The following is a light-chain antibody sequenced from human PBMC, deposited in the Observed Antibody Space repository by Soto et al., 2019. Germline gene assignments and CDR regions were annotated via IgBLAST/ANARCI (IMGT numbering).Light chain of an antibody. J-gene: IGLJ1*01. CDR1: SSNIGAGYE. V-gene: IGLV1-40*01. CDR3: QSYDSSLTEYV. CDR2: ANT. Sequence: QSVSTQPPSVSGAPGQRVTISCTGSSSNIGAGYEVHWYQQLPGAAPKLLIYANTNRPSGVPDRFSASKSGTSASLAITGLQAEDEADYYCQSYDSSLTEYVFGTGTKVTVL.